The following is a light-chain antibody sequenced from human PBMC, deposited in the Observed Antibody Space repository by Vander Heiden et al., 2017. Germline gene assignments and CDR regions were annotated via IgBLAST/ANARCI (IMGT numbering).Light chain of an antibody. V-gene: IGKV1-13*02. Sequence: AIQLTKSPSSLSTSVGARVTITCRASQGITSALDWYQQKPWKRPELLIYDATSLETGVPLRFSGSGSGTDFTLTISSLQPEDAATYFCQQFSIYPRTFGQGTKLEIK. CDR3: QQFSIYPRT. CDR1: QGITSA. J-gene: IGKJ2*01. CDR2: DAT.